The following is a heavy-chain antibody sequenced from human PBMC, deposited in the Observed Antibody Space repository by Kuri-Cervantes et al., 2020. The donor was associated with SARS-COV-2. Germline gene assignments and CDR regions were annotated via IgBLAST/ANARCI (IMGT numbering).Heavy chain of an antibody. J-gene: IGHJ4*02. Sequence: GSLRLSCTVSGGSISSSSYYWGWIRQPPGKGLEWIGSIYYSGSTYYNPSLKSRVTISVDTSKNQFSLKLSSVTAADTAVYYCARGRGATDYWGQGTLVTVSS. CDR3: ARGRGATDY. V-gene: IGHV4-39*07. CDR2: IYYSGST. D-gene: IGHD1-26*01. CDR1: GGSISSSSYY.